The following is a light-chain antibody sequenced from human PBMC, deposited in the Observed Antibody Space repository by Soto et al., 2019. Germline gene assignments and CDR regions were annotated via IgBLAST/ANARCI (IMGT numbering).Light chain of an antibody. Sequence: EIVLTQSPGTLSLSPGERATLSCRASQSISSSYLAWYQQKPGQAPRLLMYAASSRATGIPDRFSGSGSGTDFTLTISRLEPEDFAVYYCQQYGISPWTFGQGTKVEIK. J-gene: IGKJ1*01. CDR1: QSISSSY. CDR3: QQYGISPWT. V-gene: IGKV3-20*01. CDR2: AAS.